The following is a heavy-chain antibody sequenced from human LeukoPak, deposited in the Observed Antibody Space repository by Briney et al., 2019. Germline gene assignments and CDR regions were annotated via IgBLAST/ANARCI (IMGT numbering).Heavy chain of an antibody. V-gene: IGHV1-2*02. Sequence: GASVKVPCKASGYTFTGYYMHWVRQAPGQGLEWMGWINPNSGGTNYAQKFQGRVTMTRDTSISTAYTERSRLRSDDTAVYYCARAVGNYYGSGSPNWFDPWGQGTLVTVSS. J-gene: IGHJ5*02. CDR3: ARAVGNYYGSGSPNWFDP. CDR1: GYTFTGYY. D-gene: IGHD3-10*01. CDR2: INPNSGGT.